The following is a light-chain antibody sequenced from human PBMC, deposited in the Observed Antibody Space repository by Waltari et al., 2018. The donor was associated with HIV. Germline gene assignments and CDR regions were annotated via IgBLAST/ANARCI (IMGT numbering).Light chain of an antibody. CDR3: ASWDDSLSIVV. Sequence: QSVLTQPPSASGTPGQRITLSCSGSSSNVGSNYVYWYQQLPGTAPKVLFFMTNQLPSGLPDRFSASKSGTSASLAISGLRSEDEADYYCASWDDSLSIVVFGGGTKLTVL. J-gene: IGLJ2*01. CDR1: SSNVGSNY. CDR2: MTN. V-gene: IGLV1-47*01.